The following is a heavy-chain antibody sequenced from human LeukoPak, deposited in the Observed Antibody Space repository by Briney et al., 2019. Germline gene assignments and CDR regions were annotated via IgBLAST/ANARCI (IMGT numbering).Heavy chain of an antibody. D-gene: IGHD6-19*01. CDR3: ARRGSGWYVDY. CDR2: IYPGDSDT. Sequence: ASVKVSCKGSGYSFTTYWIGWVRQMPGKGLEWMGIIYPGDSDTRYSPSFQGQVTISADKSVSTAYLQWSSLKGSDTAMYYCARRGSGWYVDYWGRGTLVTVSS. CDR1: GYSFTTYW. J-gene: IGHJ4*02. V-gene: IGHV5-51*01.